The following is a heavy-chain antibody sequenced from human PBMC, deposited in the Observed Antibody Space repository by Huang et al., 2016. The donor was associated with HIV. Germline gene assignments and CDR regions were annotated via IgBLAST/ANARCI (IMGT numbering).Heavy chain of an antibody. Sequence: EVQLVESGGCLAQPGESLRLSCAASGFTFSAYWLHWVRQVPGKGLGWGSQMRADGSATDYADSVKGRFTISRDNAKNTLYVQMNSLKVEDTAVYYCMRGAGGSSSDYWGQGTLVTVSS. J-gene: IGHJ4*02. V-gene: IGHV3-74*01. CDR2: MRADGSAT. CDR1: GFTFSAYW. D-gene: IGHD6-13*01. CDR3: MRGAGGSSSDY.